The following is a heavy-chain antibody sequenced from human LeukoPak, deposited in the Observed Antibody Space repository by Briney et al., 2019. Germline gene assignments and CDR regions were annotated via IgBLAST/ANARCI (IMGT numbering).Heavy chain of an antibody. Sequence: GGSLRLSCAASGFTFSNFGMSWVRQAPGKGLEWVSVISGSGGSTYYADSVKGRFTISRDNSKNTLYLQMNSLRAEDTAVYYCASTRSYYFYYMDVWGKGTTVTISS. CDR1: GFTFSNFG. J-gene: IGHJ6*03. CDR3: ASTRSYYFYYMDV. V-gene: IGHV3-23*01. CDR2: ISGSGGST.